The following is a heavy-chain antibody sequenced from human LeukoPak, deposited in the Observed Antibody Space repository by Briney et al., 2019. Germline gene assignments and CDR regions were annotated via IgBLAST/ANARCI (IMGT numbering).Heavy chain of an antibody. D-gene: IGHD6-13*01. CDR1: GYTFTGYY. Sequence: SVKVSCKASGYTFTGYYMHWVRQAPGQGLEWMRGIIPIFGTANYAQKFQGRVTITADKSTSTAYMELSSLRSEDTAVYYCASPPRGYSSSWIPHAFDIWGQGTMVTVSS. V-gene: IGHV1-69*06. J-gene: IGHJ3*02. CDR3: ASPPRGYSSSWIPHAFDI. CDR2: IIPIFGTA.